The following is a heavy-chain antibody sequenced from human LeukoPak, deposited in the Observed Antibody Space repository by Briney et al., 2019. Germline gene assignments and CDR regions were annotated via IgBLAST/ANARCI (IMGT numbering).Heavy chain of an antibody. J-gene: IGHJ2*01. Sequence: SETLSLTCAVYGGSFSGYYWSWIRQPPGKGLEWIGEINHSGSTNYNPSLKSRVTISVDTSKNQFSLKLSSVTAADTAVYYCARHVGVTTSWYFDLWGRGTLVTVSS. V-gene: IGHV4-34*01. D-gene: IGHD4-11*01. CDR3: ARHVGVTTSWYFDL. CDR1: GGSFSGYY. CDR2: INHSGST.